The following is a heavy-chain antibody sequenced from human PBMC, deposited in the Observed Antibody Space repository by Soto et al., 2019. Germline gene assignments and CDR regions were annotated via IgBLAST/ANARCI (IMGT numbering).Heavy chain of an antibody. CDR1: GFTFSSYS. J-gene: IGHJ4*02. CDR2: ISSSSSTI. Sequence: VGSLRLSCAASGFTFSSYSMNWVRQAPGKGLEWVSYISSSSSTIYYADSVKGRFTISRDNAKNSLYLQMNSLRAEDTAVYYCARAPTTVSNYFDYWGQGTLVTVSS. CDR3: ARAPTTVSNYFDY. V-gene: IGHV3-48*01. D-gene: IGHD4-17*01.